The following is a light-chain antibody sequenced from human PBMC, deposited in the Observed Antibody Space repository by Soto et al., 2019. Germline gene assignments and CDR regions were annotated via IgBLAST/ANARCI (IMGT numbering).Light chain of an antibody. CDR3: KQSYSTPRT. Sequence: DVQMIQSPSSLAASVGDRVTITCSANQSNSRYLNWYQQKPGKATKLLIYVASSLQSGVPSRFSGSGSGTDFTLTISSLQPEDFATYYCKQSYSTPRTFGQGTKVEIK. J-gene: IGKJ1*01. CDR2: VAS. CDR1: QSNSRY. V-gene: IGKV1-39*01.